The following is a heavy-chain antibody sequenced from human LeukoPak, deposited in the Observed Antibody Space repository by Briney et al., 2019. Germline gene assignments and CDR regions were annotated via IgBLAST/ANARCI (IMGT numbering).Heavy chain of an antibody. CDR2: IYYTGST. V-gene: IGHV4-59*08. CDR1: GGSINNYY. D-gene: IGHD6-19*01. J-gene: IGHJ2*01. CDR3: ARVAAVAGWYFDL. Sequence: SETLSLTCTVSGGSINNYYWSWVRQPPGAGLEWLAYIYYTGSTNYNPSLKTRLTISVDTSKNQFSLRLNSVTAADTAVYYCARVAAVAGWYFDLWGRGTLVTVSS.